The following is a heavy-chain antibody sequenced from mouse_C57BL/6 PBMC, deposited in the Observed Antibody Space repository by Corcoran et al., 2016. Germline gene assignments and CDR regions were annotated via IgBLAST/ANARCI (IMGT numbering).Heavy chain of an antibody. Sequence: EVQLQQSGPELVKPGASVKISCKASGYTFTDYYMNWVKQSHGKSLEWIGAINPNNGGTSYNQKFKGKATLTVDKSSSTAYMELRSLTSEDSAVYYCARGGYGSSYWYGDVWGTGTSVTVSS. CDR2: INPNNGGT. V-gene: IGHV1-26*01. J-gene: IGHJ1*03. D-gene: IGHD1-1*01. CDR1: GYTFTDYY. CDR3: ARGGYGSSYWYGDV.